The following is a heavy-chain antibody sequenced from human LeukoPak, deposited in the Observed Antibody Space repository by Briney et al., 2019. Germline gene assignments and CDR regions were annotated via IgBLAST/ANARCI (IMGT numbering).Heavy chain of an antibody. CDR3: AKVGYSYGADY. CDR2: ISYDGSNK. D-gene: IGHD5-18*01. J-gene: IGHJ4*02. Sequence: GGSLRLSCATSGFTFSRYAMHWVRQAPGKGLEWVAVISYDGSNKYYADSVKGRFTISRDNSKNTLYLQMNSLRAEDTAVYYCAKVGYSYGADYWGQGTLVTVSS. CDR1: GFTFSRYA. V-gene: IGHV3-30*04.